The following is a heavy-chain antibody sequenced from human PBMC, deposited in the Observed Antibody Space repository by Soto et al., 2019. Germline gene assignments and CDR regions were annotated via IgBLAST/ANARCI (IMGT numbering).Heavy chain of an antibody. D-gene: IGHD3-22*01. CDR3: ASLTYYYDSSGPVPDAFDI. J-gene: IGHJ3*02. CDR1: GYSFTNYW. V-gene: IGHV5-51*01. Sequence: GESLKISCKGSGYSFTNYWIGWVRQMPGKGLEWMGIIYPGDSDTRYSPSFQGQVTISADKSISTAYLQWSSLKASDTAMYYCASLTYYYDSSGPVPDAFDIWGQGTMVTVS. CDR2: IYPGDSDT.